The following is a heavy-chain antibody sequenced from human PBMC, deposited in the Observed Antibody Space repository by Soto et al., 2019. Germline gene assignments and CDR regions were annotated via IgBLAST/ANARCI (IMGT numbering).Heavy chain of an antibody. J-gene: IGHJ3*02. V-gene: IGHV4-4*02. CDR1: GGSITSTNW. CDR2: IYHTGGT. Sequence: QVQLQESGPGLVKPSGTLSLTCAVSGGSITSTNWWSWVRQPPGQGLEWVGDIYHTGGTNYNPSLKSLVTISVDKSKNQFSLKLISVTAADTAVYFCAREDSREAFDIWGRGTMVTVSS. CDR3: AREDSREAFDI.